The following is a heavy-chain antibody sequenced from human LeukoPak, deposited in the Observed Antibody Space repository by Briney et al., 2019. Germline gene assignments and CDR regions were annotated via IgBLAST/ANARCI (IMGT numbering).Heavy chain of an antibody. CDR1: GGSVSSSSYY. V-gene: IGHV4-39*01. CDR2: VYYSGST. D-gene: IGHD2-15*01. Sequence: SETLSLTCTVSGGSVSSSSYYWGWIRQPPGKGLEWIGSVYYSGSTYYNPSLKSRVTISIDTSKNQFSLKMSSVTAADTTLFYCARHRGGSSPSVFDSWGQGTLVTVSS. J-gene: IGHJ4*02. CDR3: ARHRGGSSPSVFDS.